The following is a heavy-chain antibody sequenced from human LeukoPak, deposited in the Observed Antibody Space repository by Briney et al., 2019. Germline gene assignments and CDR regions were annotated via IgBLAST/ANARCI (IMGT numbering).Heavy chain of an antibody. V-gene: IGHV3-23*01. J-gene: IGHJ6*03. Sequence: GGSLRLSCAASGFTFSSYAMSWVRQAPGKGLEWVSAISGSGDSTFHADSVKGRLTISRDNSKNTLYLQTNSLRAEDTAVYYCAKDPLGPAAIGYYYYYMDVWGKGTTVTVSS. CDR1: GFTFSSYA. CDR3: AKDPLGPAAIGYYYYYMDV. D-gene: IGHD2-2*02. CDR2: ISGSGDST.